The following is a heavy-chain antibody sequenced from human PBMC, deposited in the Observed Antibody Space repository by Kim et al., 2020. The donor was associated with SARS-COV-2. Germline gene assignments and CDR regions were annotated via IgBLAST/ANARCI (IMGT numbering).Heavy chain of an antibody. CDR3: ARDAGPTRSYWYFDL. Sequence: QKCQGRVTSTADESTSTAYMELSSLRSEDTAVYYCARDAGPTRSYWYFDLWGRGTLVTVSS. J-gene: IGHJ2*01. V-gene: IGHV1-69*01.